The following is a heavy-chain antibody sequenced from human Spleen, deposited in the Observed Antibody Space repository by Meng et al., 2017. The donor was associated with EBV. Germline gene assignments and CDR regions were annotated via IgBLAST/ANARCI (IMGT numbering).Heavy chain of an antibody. CDR1: GESFSGHY. CDR3: ARQSTYRLLDP. Sequence: QVQLNQGGAGLRKPPETLSLTSAHYGESFSGHYWTWIRQPPGKGLEWIGEINESGITNYNPSLKSRVTLSIDTSERHFSLNLSSVTAADTAVYYCARQSTYRLLDPWGQGTLVTVSS. D-gene: IGHD3-16*02. V-gene: IGHV4-34*01. J-gene: IGHJ5*02. CDR2: INESGIT.